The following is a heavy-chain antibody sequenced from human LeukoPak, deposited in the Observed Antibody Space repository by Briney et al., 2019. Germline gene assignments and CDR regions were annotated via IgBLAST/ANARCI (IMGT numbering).Heavy chain of an antibody. CDR3: AGGGGGDIVVVPAAHMDV. J-gene: IGHJ6*03. CDR1: GGSFSGYY. Sequence: SETLSLTCAVYGGSFSGYYWSWIRQPPGKGLEWIGEINHSGSTNYNPSLKSRVTISVDTSKNQFSLKLSSVTAADTAVYYCAGGGGGDIVVVPAAHMDVWGKGTTVTVSS. D-gene: IGHD2-2*01. V-gene: IGHV4-34*01. CDR2: INHSGST.